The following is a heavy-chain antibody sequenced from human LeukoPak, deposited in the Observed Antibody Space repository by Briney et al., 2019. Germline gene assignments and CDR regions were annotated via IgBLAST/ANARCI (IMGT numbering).Heavy chain of an antibody. CDR1: GFTFSTYE. V-gene: IGHV3-48*03. D-gene: IGHD3-3*01. J-gene: IGHJ6*02. CDR2: ITSSGNTK. Sequence: GGSLRLSCAASGFTFSTYEMNWVRRAPGKGLEWISYITSSGNTKYYADSVKGRFTISRDNARNSLSLQMNSLRAGDTALYYCARSLYSSRSEWFYYNGLDVWGQGTTVTVSS. CDR3: ARSLYSSRSEWFYYNGLDV.